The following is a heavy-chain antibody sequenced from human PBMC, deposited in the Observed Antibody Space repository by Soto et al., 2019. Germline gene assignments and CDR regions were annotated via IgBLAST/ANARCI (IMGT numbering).Heavy chain of an antibody. Sequence: QVQLVQSGAEVKKPGASVKVSCKASGYTFTDYYMHWVRQAPGQGLEWMGRINPSTGGTLYAQRFQGRVTVTSDTSISTVYMELTSLRSDDTAVYYCAGNHYDSSAYYYEDYWGQGTLVTVSS. CDR2: INPSTGGT. J-gene: IGHJ4*02. D-gene: IGHD3-22*01. V-gene: IGHV1-2*06. CDR1: GYTFTDYY. CDR3: AGNHYDSSAYYYEDY.